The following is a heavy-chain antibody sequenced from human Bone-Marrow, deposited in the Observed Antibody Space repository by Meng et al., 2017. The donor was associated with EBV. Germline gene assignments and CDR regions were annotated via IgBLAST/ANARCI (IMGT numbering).Heavy chain of an antibody. Sequence: VQPVPLGAEVKKPGASLKVSCKASGYTFTSYDIHWVRQATGQGLEWMGWMNPNSGNTGYAQKFQDRVTMTRNTSISTAYMELSSLRSEDTAVYYCARGTYDRPVDPWGQGTLVTVSS. V-gene: IGHV1-8*01. J-gene: IGHJ5*02. CDR1: GYTFTSYD. D-gene: IGHD3-16*01. CDR3: ARGTYDRPVDP. CDR2: MNPNSGNT.